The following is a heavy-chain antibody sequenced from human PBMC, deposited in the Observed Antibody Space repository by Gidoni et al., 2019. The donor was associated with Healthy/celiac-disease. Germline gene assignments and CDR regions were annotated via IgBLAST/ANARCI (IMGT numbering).Heavy chain of an antibody. V-gene: IGHV6-1*01. CDR2: TYYRSKWYN. Sequence: QVKLQQSGPGLVKPSQTLSLTCAISGDSVSSTRPAWNWIRQSPSRGLEWLGRTYYRSKWYNEYAVSVNSRITINPYTSKNQFSLQLNSVTPEDTAVYYCAREGRELPTGPYYFDYWGQGTLVTVSS. CDR1: GDSVSSTRPA. D-gene: IGHD1-26*01. J-gene: IGHJ4*02. CDR3: AREGRELPTGPYYFDY.